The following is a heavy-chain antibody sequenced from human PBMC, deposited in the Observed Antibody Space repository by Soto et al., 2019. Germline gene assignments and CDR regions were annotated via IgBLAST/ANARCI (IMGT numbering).Heavy chain of an antibody. CDR1: GYPFTNYD. CDR3: ARGPMSCTSRSCPYFFDY. J-gene: IGHJ4*02. D-gene: IGHD2-2*01. V-gene: IGHV1-8*01. Sequence: SEKNSSQASGYPFTNYDINWLLQATVEGHEWMGWMNPNSGNTGYSQKFQGRVTMTRNTSMSTASMELSSLRSEDTAVYYCARGPMSCTSRSCPYFFDYWAQGTLVIVSS. CDR2: MNPNSGNT.